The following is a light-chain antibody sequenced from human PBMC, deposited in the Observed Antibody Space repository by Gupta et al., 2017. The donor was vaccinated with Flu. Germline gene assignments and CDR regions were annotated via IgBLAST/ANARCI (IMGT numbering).Light chain of an antibody. CDR1: SSDVGGYNY. Sequence: QSALPQPASVSGSPGQSITISCTGTSSDVGGYNYVSWYQQHPGKAPKLRIYEVSKRPSGVSNRFSGSKSGNTASLTISGRKAEDEADEYCSSYTSSSTLGFGGGTKLNVL. CDR3: SSYTSSSTLG. J-gene: IGLJ3*02. V-gene: IGLV2-14*01. CDR2: EVS.